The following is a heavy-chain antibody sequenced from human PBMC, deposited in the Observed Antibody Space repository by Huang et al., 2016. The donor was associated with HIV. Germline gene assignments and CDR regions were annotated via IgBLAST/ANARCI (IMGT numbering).Heavy chain of an antibody. CDR1: GFTFGSYA. Sequence: EVQLLESGGGLAQPGGSLRLSCTASGFTFGSYALNWVRQVPGKGWEWVAGTTAGGGSTYYAKSVKGRFTISRDNSKNTLYLQMNSLRAEDTALYYCAKHLGGRRGFTFIVLFGAFDMWGQGTMVTVSS. D-gene: IGHD3-22*01. CDR2: TTAGGGST. CDR3: AKHLGGRRGFTFIVLFGAFDM. J-gene: IGHJ3*02. V-gene: IGHV3-23*01.